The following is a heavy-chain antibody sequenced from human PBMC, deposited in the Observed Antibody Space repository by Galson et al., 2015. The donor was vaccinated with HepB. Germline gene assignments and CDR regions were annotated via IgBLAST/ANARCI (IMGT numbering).Heavy chain of an antibody. V-gene: IGHV3-53*01. Sequence: SLRLSRAASGVTVNSNYMSWVRLTPGGGLEWVSAIEGTGRTDYADSVEGRFTISRDNSKDTLYLQMNSLRAEDTAVYYCAIGIEMVTIADYWGLGTLVTVSS. CDR1: GVTVNSNY. J-gene: IGHJ4*02. CDR3: AIGIEMVTIADY. D-gene: IGHD5-24*01. CDR2: IEGTGRT.